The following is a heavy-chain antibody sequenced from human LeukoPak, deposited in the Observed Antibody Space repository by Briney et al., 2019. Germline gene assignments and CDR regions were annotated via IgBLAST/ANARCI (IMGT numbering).Heavy chain of an antibody. Sequence: SGPALVKPTQTLTLTCTFSGFSLSTSGMCVSWIRQYPGKGRERIGYIYYTGSTFYNPSLESRVVISVDTSNNQFSLRLSSVTAADTATYYCARVPSYSNPIWFDPWGQGVLVTVSS. D-gene: IGHD4-11*01. CDR3: ARVPSYSNPIWFDP. V-gene: IGHV4-31*03. J-gene: IGHJ5*02. CDR2: IYYTGST. CDR1: GFSLSTSGMC.